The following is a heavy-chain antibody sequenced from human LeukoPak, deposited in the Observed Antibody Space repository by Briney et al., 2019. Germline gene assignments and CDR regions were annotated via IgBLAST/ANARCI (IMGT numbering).Heavy chain of an antibody. J-gene: IGHJ4*02. CDR2: ISGSGGST. V-gene: IGHV3-23*01. Sequence: SGGSLRLSCAASGFTFSSYATSWVRQAPGKGLEWVSAISGSGGSTYYADSVKGRFTISRDNSKNTLYLQMNSLRAEDTAVYYCAKDGDLFGIVVVPAAIWFDYWGQGTLVTVSS. D-gene: IGHD2-2*02. CDR3: AKDGDLFGIVVVPAAIWFDY. CDR1: GFTFSSYA.